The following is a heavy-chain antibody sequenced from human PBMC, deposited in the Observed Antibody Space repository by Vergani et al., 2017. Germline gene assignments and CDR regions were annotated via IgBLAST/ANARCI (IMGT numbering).Heavy chain of an antibody. D-gene: IGHD2-15*01. CDR3: ARRSGCSGGSCYSASYGMDV. V-gene: IGHV5-51*01. CDR2: IYPGDSDT. Sequence: EVQLVPSGAEVKKPGESLTISCKGSGYSFTSYWIGWVRQMPGKGLEWMGIIYPGDSDTRYSPSFQGQVTISADKSISTAYLQWSSLKASDTAMYYCARRSGCSGGSCYSASYGMDVWGQGTTVTVSS. J-gene: IGHJ6*02. CDR1: GYSFTSYW.